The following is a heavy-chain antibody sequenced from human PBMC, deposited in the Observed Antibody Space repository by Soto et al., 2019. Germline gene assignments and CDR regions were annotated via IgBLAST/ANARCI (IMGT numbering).Heavy chain of an antibody. V-gene: IGHV3-21*01. CDR1: GFTFSSYS. CDR2: ISSSSSYI. CDR3: ARLPIAAASPYYYGMDV. J-gene: IGHJ6*02. D-gene: IGHD6-13*01. Sequence: GGSLRLSCAASGFTFSSYSMNWVRQAPGKGLEWVSSISSSSSYIYYADSVKGRFTISRDNAKNSLYLQMNSLRAEDTAVYYCARLPIAAASPYYYGMDVWGQGTTVTVSS.